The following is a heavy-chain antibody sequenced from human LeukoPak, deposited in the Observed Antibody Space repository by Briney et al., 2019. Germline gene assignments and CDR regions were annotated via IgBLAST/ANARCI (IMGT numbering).Heavy chain of an antibody. Sequence: PSQTLSLTCTVSGGSISSGSYYWSWIRQPAGKGLEWIGRIYTSGSTNYNPSLKSRVTISVDTSKNQFSLKLSSVTAADTAVYYCARDLGDYPLDYWGQGTLVTVSS. J-gene: IGHJ4*02. D-gene: IGHD4-11*01. CDR1: GGSISSGSYY. CDR2: IYTSGST. V-gene: IGHV4-61*02. CDR3: ARDLGDYPLDY.